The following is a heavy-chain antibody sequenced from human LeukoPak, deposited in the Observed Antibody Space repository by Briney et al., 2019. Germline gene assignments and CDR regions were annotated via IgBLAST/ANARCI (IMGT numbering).Heavy chain of an antibody. Sequence: GGSLRLSCAAFGLTFSGYSMNWVRQAPGKGLEGVSSISSGRSYIHYADSVKGRFTVSRDNARNSLYLQMNSLRAEDTAVYYCARDLFNSYYDTSGYSAFDYWGQGTLVTVSS. D-gene: IGHD3-22*01. CDR1: GLTFSGYS. J-gene: IGHJ4*02. V-gene: IGHV3-21*01. CDR3: ARDLFNSYYDTSGYSAFDY. CDR2: ISSGRSYI.